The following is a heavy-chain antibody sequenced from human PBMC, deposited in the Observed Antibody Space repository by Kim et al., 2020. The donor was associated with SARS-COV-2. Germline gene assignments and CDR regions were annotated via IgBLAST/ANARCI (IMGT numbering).Heavy chain of an antibody. CDR1: GGSFSGYY. Sequence: SETLSLTCAVYGGSFSGYYWSWIRQPPGKGLEWIGEINHSGSTNYNPSLKSRVTISVDTSKNQFSLKLSSVTAADTAVYYCARREDSDTAIPQGNWFDPWGQGTLVTVSS. CDR2: INHSGST. V-gene: IGHV4-34*01. CDR3: ARREDSDTAIPQGNWFDP. D-gene: IGHD5-18*01. J-gene: IGHJ5*02.